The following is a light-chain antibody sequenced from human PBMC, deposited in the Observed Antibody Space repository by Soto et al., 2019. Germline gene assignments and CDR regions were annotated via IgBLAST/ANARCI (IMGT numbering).Light chain of an antibody. CDR3: SSYTSSSTS. V-gene: IGLV2-14*01. CDR1: SSDVGGYNY. J-gene: IGLJ2*01. CDR2: DVS. Sequence: QSVLTQPASVSGSPGQSITISCTGTSSDVGGYNYGSWYQQHPGKAPKLMIYDVSNRPSGVSNRFSGSKSGNTASLTISGLQAEDEADYYCSSYTSSSTSFGGGTKLTVL.